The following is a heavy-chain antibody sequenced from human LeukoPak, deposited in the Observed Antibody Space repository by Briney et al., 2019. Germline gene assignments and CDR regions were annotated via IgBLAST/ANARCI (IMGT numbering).Heavy chain of an antibody. CDR3: ASYYDSSAYFENDAFDI. J-gene: IGHJ3*02. D-gene: IGHD3-22*01. Sequence: KSSETLSLTCTVSGGSISSYYWSWIRQPPGKGLEWIGYIYYSGSTNYNPSLKSRVTISVDTSKNQFSLKLSSVTAADTAVYYCASYYDSSAYFENDAFDIWGQGTMVTVSS. CDR1: GGSISSYY. CDR2: IYYSGST. V-gene: IGHV4-59*12.